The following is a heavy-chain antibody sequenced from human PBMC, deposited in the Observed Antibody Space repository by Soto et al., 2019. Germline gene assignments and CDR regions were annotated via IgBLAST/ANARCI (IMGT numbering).Heavy chain of an antibody. D-gene: IGHD3-10*01. Sequence: SVKVSCKASGGTFSSYAISWVRQAPGQGLEWMGGIIPIFGTANYTQKFQGRVTITADESTSTAYMELSSLRSEDTAVYYCARDPDDYGSGSYYPQYYYYYGMDVWGQGTTVTVSS. CDR3: ARDPDDYGSGSYYPQYYYYYGMDV. V-gene: IGHV1-69*13. CDR2: IIPIFGTA. J-gene: IGHJ6*02. CDR1: GGTFSSYA.